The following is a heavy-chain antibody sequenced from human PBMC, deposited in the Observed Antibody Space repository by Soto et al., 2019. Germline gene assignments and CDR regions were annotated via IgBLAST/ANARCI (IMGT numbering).Heavy chain of an antibody. D-gene: IGHD5-12*01. CDR2: VKDGGHT. CDR3: ARGQEGVVATH. Sequence: QVQLQQWGAGLLKPSETLSLNCAVTGGSLSGYYWSWIRQPPGKGLEWIGEVKDGGHTNYSPSLRGRVTISSDTSNNQFSPRLTSVTAADTGVYYCARGQEGVVATHWDQGSLVNVSS. J-gene: IGHJ4*02. V-gene: IGHV4-34*01. CDR1: GGSLSGYY.